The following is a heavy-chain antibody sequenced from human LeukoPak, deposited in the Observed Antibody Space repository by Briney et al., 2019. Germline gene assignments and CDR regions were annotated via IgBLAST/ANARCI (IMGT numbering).Heavy chain of an antibody. CDR2: MNPNSGNT. Sequence: ASVKVCCKASGYTFTSYDINWVRQATGQGLEWMGWMNPNSGNTGYAQKFQGRVTITRNTSISTAYMELSSLRSEDTAVYYCARVNCGGDCYSGYYYYMDVWGKGTTVTISS. J-gene: IGHJ6*03. D-gene: IGHD2-21*02. CDR1: GYTFTSYD. V-gene: IGHV1-8*03. CDR3: ARVNCGGDCYSGYYYYMDV.